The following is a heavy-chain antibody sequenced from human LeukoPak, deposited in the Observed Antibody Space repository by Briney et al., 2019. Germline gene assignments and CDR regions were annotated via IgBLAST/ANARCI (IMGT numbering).Heavy chain of an antibody. V-gene: IGHV3-21*01. CDR3: ARGDIAAAGSPDDY. Sequence: GGSLRLSCAASGFTFSSYSMNWVRQAPGQGLEWVSSISSSSSYIYYADSVKGRFTISRDNAKNSLYLQMNSLRAEDTAVYYCARGDIAAAGSPDDYWGQGTLVTVSS. CDR2: ISSSSSYI. CDR1: GFTFSSYS. J-gene: IGHJ4*02. D-gene: IGHD6-13*01.